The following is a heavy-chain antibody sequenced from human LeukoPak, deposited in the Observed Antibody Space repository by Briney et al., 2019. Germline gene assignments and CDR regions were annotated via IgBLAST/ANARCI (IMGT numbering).Heavy chain of an antibody. CDR3: ARRHDFWSGYYGSDWNFDY. J-gene: IGHJ4*02. D-gene: IGHD3-3*01. CDR2: IYPGDSDT. Sequence: GESLKISCKGSGYSFTSYWIGWVGQMPGKGLEWMGIIYPGDSDTRYSPSFQGQVTISADKSISTAYLQWSSLKASDTAMYYCARRHDFWSGYYGSDWNFDYWGQGTLVTVSS. CDR1: GYSFTSYW. V-gene: IGHV5-51*03.